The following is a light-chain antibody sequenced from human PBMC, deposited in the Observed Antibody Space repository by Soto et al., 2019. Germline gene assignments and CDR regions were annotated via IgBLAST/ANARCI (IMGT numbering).Light chain of an antibody. J-gene: IGKJ4*01. CDR2: DAS. CDR3: QQRSTGS. V-gene: IGKV3-11*01. CDR1: QSISNF. Sequence: EIVLTQSPATLSLSPGDSATLSCRASQSISNFLAWYQQKPGQAPRLLIYDASHRVTGIPGRFSGSGSGTDFTLTIRSLEPDDFAVYHCQQRSTGSFGGGTKVEIK.